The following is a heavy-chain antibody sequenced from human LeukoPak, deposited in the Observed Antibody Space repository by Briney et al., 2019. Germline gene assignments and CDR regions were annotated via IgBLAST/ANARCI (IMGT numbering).Heavy chain of an antibody. CDR1: GGSISSGGYH. J-gene: IGHJ4*02. V-gene: IGHV4-31*03. CDR2: IYYSGST. D-gene: IGHD5-12*01. Sequence: PSQTLSLTCTVSGGSISSGGYHWSWIRQHPGKGLEWIGYIYYSGSTYYNPSLKSRVTISVDTSKNQFSLKLSSVTAADTAVYYCARRNSGYDPTPDYWGQGTLVTVSS. CDR3: ARRNSGYDPTPDY.